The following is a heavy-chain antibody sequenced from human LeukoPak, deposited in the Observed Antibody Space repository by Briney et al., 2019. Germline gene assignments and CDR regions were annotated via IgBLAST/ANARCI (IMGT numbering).Heavy chain of an antibody. D-gene: IGHD6-6*01. J-gene: IGHJ6*02. CDR2: INPNSGGT. V-gene: IGHV1-2*02. Sequence: ASVKVSCKASGYTFTGYYMHWVRQAPGQGLEWMGWINPNSGGTNYAQKFQGRVTMTRDTSISTAYMELSRLRSEDTALYYCAKDRGSSGIGYYYGMDVWGQGTTVTVSS. CDR1: GYTFTGYY. CDR3: AKDRGSSGIGYYYGMDV.